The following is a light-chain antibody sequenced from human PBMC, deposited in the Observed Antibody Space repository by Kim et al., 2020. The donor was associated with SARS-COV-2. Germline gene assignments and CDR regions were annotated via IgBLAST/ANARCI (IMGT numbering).Light chain of an antibody. Sequence: GREMTRSYTGTSCDVGGYIDVCCYQQHPGKAPKLLIDDVSNRPSGVYTRFAGTKTGNTASLTISGLQDEDEADYYCSSYTSSSTLVFGTGTKVTVL. CDR1: SCDVGGYID. J-gene: IGLJ1*01. CDR3: SSYTSSSTLV. V-gene: IGLV2-14*03. CDR2: DVS.